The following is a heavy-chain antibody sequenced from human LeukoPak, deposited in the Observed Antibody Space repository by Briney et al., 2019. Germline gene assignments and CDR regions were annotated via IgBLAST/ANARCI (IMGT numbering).Heavy chain of an antibody. CDR1: GFTFSDYY. Sequence: GGSLRLSCAASGFTFSDYYMSWIRQAPGKGLEWVSYISSSGSTIYYADSVKGRFTISRDNAKNSLYLQMNSLRAEDTAVYYCARGHIVVVPAAMTTPEYFQHWGQGTLVTVSS. D-gene: IGHD2-2*01. V-gene: IGHV3-11*04. CDR2: ISSSGSTI. CDR3: ARGHIVVVPAAMTTPEYFQH. J-gene: IGHJ1*01.